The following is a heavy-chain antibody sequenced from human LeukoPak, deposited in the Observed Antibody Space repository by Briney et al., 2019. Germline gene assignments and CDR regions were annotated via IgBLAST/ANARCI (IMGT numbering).Heavy chain of an antibody. V-gene: IGHV1-2*02. D-gene: IGHD3-10*01. Sequence: ASVKVSCKASGYTFTGYYMHWVRQAPGQGLEWMGWINPNSGGTNYAQKFQGRVTMTRDTSISTAYMELSRLRSDDTAVYYCARLNYGSGSPVDYWGQGTLVTVSS. CDR3: ARLNYGSGSPVDY. CDR2: INPNSGGT. J-gene: IGHJ4*02. CDR1: GYTFTGYY.